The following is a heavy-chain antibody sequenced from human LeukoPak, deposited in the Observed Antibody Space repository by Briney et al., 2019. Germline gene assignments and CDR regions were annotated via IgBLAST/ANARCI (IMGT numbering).Heavy chain of an antibody. CDR3: AKTTPLWFEEGFDY. D-gene: IGHD3-10*01. CDR1: GFTLSTDS. J-gene: IGHJ4*02. CDR2: ISYDSAIK. V-gene: IGHV3-48*01. Sequence: PGGSLRLSCAASGFTLSTDSMNWVRQAPGKGLEWISYISYDSAIKYYADSVRGRFTISRDNAKNSLSLQMNSLRAEDTAVYYCAKTTPLWFEEGFDYWGQGTLVTVSS.